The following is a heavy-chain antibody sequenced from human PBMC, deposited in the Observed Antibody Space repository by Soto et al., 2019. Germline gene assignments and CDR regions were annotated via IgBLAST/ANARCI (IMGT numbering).Heavy chain of an antibody. V-gene: IGHV5-51*01. Sequence: EVQLVQYGAEVKKPGDSLKISCKGSGYSFTSYWIGWVRQMPGKGLEWMGIIYPVDSDTRYSPSFQGQVTISADKSISTAYLQCSSLKASDTAMYYCARHPDSIDWLLYPYFDYWGQGTLVTVSS. J-gene: IGHJ4*02. CDR3: ARHPDSIDWLLYPYFDY. CDR1: GYSFTSYW. CDR2: IYPVDSDT. D-gene: IGHD3-9*01.